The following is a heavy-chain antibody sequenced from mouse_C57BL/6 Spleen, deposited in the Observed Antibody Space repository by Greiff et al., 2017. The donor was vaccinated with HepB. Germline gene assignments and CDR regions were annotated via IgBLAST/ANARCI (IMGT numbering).Heavy chain of an antibody. D-gene: IGHD1-1*01. Sequence: VQLKESGPGLVKPSQSLSLTCSVTGYSITSGYYWNWIRQFPGNKLEWMGYISYDGSNNYNPSLKNRISITRDTSKNQFFLKLNSVTTEDTATYYCARMTDYYGSSYDYAMDYWGQGTSVTVSS. CDR1: GYSITSGYY. CDR2: ISYDGSN. J-gene: IGHJ4*01. CDR3: ARMTDYYGSSYDYAMDY. V-gene: IGHV3-6*01.